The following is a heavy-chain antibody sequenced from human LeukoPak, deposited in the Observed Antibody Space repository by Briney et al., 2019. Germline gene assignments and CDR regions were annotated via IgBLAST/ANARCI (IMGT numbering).Heavy chain of an antibody. V-gene: IGHV4-39*07. CDR1: GGSISSSSYY. CDR2: IYYSGST. J-gene: IGHJ3*02. CDR3: ARVGGSYSVGAFDI. Sequence: SETRSLTCTVSGGSISSSSYYWGWIRQPPGKGLEWIGSIYYSGSTYYNPSLKSRVTISVDTSKNQFSLKLSSVTAADTAVYYCARVGGSYSVGAFDIWGQGTMVTVSS. D-gene: IGHD1-26*01.